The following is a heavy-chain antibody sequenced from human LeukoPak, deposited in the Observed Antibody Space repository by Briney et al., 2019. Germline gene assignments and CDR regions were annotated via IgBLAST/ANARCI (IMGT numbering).Heavy chain of an antibody. J-gene: IGHJ4*02. CDR1: GYTFTSYG. D-gene: IGHD5-18*01. CDR3: ARDRGYSYGYLVDY. Sequence: ASVTVSCKASGYTFTSYGISWVRQAPGQGLEWMGWISAYNGNTNYAQKLQGRVTVTTDTSTSTAYMELRSLRSDDTAVYYCARDRGYSYGYLVDYWGQGTLVTVSS. V-gene: IGHV1-18*01. CDR2: ISAYNGNT.